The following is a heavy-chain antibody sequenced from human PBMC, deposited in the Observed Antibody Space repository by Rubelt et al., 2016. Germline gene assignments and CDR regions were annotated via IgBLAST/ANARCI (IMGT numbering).Heavy chain of an antibody. Sequence: GKGLEWVSVIYSGGSTFYADSVKGRFTISRENLKKSLYLQMNDLRAEDTAIYYCAKGISGSYDAFDMWGQGTIVTVSS. CDR3: AKGISGSYDAFDM. D-gene: IGHD1-26*01. J-gene: IGHJ3*02. CDR2: IYSGGST. V-gene: IGHV3-53*01.